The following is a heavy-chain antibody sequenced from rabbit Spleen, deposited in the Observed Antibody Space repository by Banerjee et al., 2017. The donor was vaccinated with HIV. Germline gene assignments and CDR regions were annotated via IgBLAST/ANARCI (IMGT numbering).Heavy chain of an antibody. D-gene: IGHD6-1*01. CDR3: AGDRADDAGDGYQRFSL. V-gene: IGHV1S40*01. CDR1: GFSLFHYW. Sequence: QSLEESGGGLVKPGGTLTLTCKPSGFSLFHYWMCWVRQAPGKGLDLIGCIYAGDGSTDYTNWVNGRFTISKTSSTTVTLQMTSLTVADTATYFCAGDRADDAGDGYQRFSLWGQGTLVTV. CDR2: IYAGDGST. J-gene: IGHJ4*01.